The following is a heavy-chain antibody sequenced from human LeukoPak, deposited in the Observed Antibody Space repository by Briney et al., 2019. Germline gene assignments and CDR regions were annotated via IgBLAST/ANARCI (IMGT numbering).Heavy chain of an antibody. V-gene: IGHV3-23*01. CDR3: AKDGSSGWSAPSYFDY. D-gene: IGHD6-19*01. CDR2: ISGSGGST. Sequence: GGSLRLSCAASGFTFSSYAMSWVRQAPGKGLEWVSAISGSGGSTYYADSVKGRFTISRDNCKNTLYLQMNSLRAEETPVYYCAKDGSSGWSAPSYFDYWGQGTLVTDSS. CDR1: GFTFSSYA. J-gene: IGHJ4*02.